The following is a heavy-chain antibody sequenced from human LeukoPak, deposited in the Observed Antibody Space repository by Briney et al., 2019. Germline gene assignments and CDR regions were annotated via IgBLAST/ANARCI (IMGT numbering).Heavy chain of an antibody. D-gene: IGHD4-23*01. CDR2: ICGSGGRT. CDR3: AKAMVYGGGSYYYYGMDV. V-gene: IGHV3-23*01. J-gene: IGHJ6*02. CDR1: GFTLSSYA. Sequence: GGSLRLSCAASGFTLSSYAMTWVRQAPGKGLEWVSGICGSGGRTNYPDSVKGRFTISRDNSKNTLYLQMNSLRGEDTAVYYCAKAMVYGGGSYYYYGMDVWGQGTTVTVS.